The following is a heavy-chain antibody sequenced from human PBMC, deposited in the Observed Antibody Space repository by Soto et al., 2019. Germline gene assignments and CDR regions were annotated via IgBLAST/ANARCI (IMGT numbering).Heavy chain of an antibody. D-gene: IGHD3-3*01. Sequence: KASETLSLTCTVSGGSISSGGYYWSWIRQHPGKGLEWIGYIYYSGSTYYNPSLKSRVTISVDTSKNQFSLKLSSVTAADTAVYYCARRRFLEWLLSPVGYFDYWGQGTLVTVSS. CDR3: ARRRFLEWLLSPVGYFDY. J-gene: IGHJ4*02. CDR2: IYYSGST. V-gene: IGHV4-31*03. CDR1: GGSISSGGYY.